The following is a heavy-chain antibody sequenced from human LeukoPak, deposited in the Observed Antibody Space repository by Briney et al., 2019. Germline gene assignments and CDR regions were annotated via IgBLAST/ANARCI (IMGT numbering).Heavy chain of an antibody. J-gene: IGHJ6*03. CDR1: GFTFSSYW. CDR2: INTDGSST. Sequence: PGGSLRLSCAASGFTFSSYWMHWVRQAPGKGLVWVSRINTDGSSTSYADSVKGRFTISRDNAKNTLYLQMNSLRAEDTAVYYCAKAGFYGDYGFPKLDAYYYYYYMDVWGKGTTVTVSS. D-gene: IGHD4-17*01. CDR3: AKAGFYGDYGFPKLDAYYYYYYMDV. V-gene: IGHV3-74*01.